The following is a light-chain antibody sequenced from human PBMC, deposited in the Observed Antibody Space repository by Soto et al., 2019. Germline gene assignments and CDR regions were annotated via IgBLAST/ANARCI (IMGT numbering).Light chain of an antibody. Sequence: DIQMTQSPSTLSASVGDRVTITCRASQSISNWLAWYQQKPGKAPKLLIYKASSLESGVPSRFSGSGSGTEFTLTISSLQPDDFATYYCQRYNTYPTWTFGQGTKVEIK. CDR1: QSISNW. V-gene: IGKV1-5*03. CDR2: KAS. J-gene: IGKJ1*01. CDR3: QRYNTYPTWT.